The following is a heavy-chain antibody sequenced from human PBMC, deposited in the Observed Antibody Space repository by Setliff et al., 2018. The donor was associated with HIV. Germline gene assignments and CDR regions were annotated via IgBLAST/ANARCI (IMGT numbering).Heavy chain of an antibody. CDR1: GGSFSGYY. J-gene: IGHJ3*02. D-gene: IGHD3-16*02. V-gene: IGHV4-34*01. Sequence: SETLSLTCAVYGGSFSGYYWSWIRQPPGKGLEWIGEINHSGSTNYNPSLKSRVTISVDTSKNQFSLKLSSVTAADTAVYYCARGRGVYDYVWGSYRYKGAFDIWGQGTMVTV. CDR2: INHSGST. CDR3: ARGRGVYDYVWGSYRYKGAFDI.